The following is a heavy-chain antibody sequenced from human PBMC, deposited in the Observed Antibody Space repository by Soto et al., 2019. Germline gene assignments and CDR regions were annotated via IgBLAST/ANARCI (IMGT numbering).Heavy chain of an antibody. CDR3: GGGVGGSKNPQHYSNTGMDF. CDR2: IYHSGST. D-gene: IGHD3-16*01. V-gene: IGHV4-4*02. Sequence: SETLSLTCAVSGGSISSSNWLSWVRQPPGKGLEWIGEIYHSGSTNYNPSLKSRVTISVDKSKNQFSLKLSSVTAADTAVYYCGGGVGGSKNPQHYSNTGMDFWGQGTPVTVSS. CDR1: GGSISSSNW. J-gene: IGHJ4*02.